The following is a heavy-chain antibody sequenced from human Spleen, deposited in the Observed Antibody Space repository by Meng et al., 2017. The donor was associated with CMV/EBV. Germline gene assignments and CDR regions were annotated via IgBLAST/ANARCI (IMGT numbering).Heavy chain of an antibody. CDR3: ARDDNWGPDY. V-gene: IGHV1-2*02. D-gene: IGHD7-27*01. CDR2: IHPHRGDT. J-gene: IGHJ4*02. CDR1: GYTFTAHY. Sequence: ASVKVSCKASGYTFTAHYFHWVRQAPGQGLEWMGWIHPHRGDTNYAQNFQGRVTMTRDTSIRTVYMELSSLRSDDTAMYYCARDDNWGPDYWGQGTLVTVSS.